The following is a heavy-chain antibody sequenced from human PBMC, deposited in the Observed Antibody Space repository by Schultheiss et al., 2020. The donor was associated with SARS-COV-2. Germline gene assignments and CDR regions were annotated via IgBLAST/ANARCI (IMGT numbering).Heavy chain of an antibody. CDR1: GGSISSGGYY. J-gene: IGHJ4*02. Sequence: SETLSLTCTVSGGSISSGGYYWSWIRQHPGKGLEWIGYIYYSGSTYYNPSLKSRVTISVDTSKNQFSLKLSSVTAADTAVYYCARGSNIAVAGTDYWGQGTLVTVSS. CDR2: IYYSGST. V-gene: IGHV4-31*03. D-gene: IGHD6-19*01. CDR3: ARGSNIAVAGTDY.